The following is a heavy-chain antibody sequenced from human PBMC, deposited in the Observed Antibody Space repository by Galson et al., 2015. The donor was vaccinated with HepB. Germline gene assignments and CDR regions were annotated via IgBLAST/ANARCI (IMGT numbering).Heavy chain of an antibody. CDR2: ISGSGGST. J-gene: IGHJ4*02. CDR3: AKHVGYYGSGSYLRS. CDR1: GFTFSSYS. D-gene: IGHD3-10*01. Sequence: SLRLSCAASGFTFSSYSMNWVRQAPGKGLEWVSAISGSGGSTYYADSVKGRFTISRDNSKNTLYLQMNSLRAEDTAVYYCAKHVGYYGSGSYLRSWGQGTLVTVSS. V-gene: IGHV3-23*01.